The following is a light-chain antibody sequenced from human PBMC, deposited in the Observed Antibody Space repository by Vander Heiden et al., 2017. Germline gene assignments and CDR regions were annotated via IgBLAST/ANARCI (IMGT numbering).Light chain of an antibody. CDR1: QGISNN. CDR2: AAS. J-gene: IGKJ1*01. Sequence: DIQMTQSPSSLSASVGGRVTITCRASQGISNNLNWYQQKPGKTPKLLIYAASSLQSGIPSRFSDSGSGADYTLTISSRQPEDFATYYCQQSDSTPPWTFGQGTKVEIK. CDR3: QQSDSTPPWT. V-gene: IGKV1-39*01.